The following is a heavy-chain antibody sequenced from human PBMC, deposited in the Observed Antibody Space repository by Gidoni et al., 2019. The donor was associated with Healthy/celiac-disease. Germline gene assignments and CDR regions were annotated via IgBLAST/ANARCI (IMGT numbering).Heavy chain of an antibody. D-gene: IGHD3-16*02. CDR3: AREGNYVWGSYRYLDY. Sequence: QVQLVESGGGVVQPGRSLRLSCAASGFPFSSYAMHWRRQAPGKGLEWVAVISYDGSNKYYADSVKGRLTISRDNSKNTLYLQMNSLRAEDTAVYYCAREGNYVWGSYRYLDYWGQGTLVTVSS. V-gene: IGHV3-30-3*01. J-gene: IGHJ4*02. CDR1: GFPFSSYA. CDR2: ISYDGSNK.